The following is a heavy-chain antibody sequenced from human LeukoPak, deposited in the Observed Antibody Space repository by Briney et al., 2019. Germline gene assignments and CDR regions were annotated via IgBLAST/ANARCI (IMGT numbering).Heavy chain of an antibody. J-gene: IGHJ4*02. D-gene: IGHD5-18*01. CDR1: GFTVSSNY. Sequence: PGGSLRLSCAASGFTVSSNYMSWVRQAPGKGLEWVSVIYSGGSTYYADSVKGRFTISRHNSKNTLYLQMNSLRAEDTAVYYCARGPVETAMVHFDYWGQGTLVTVSS. V-gene: IGHV3-53*04. CDR3: ARGPVETAMVHFDY. CDR2: IYSGGST.